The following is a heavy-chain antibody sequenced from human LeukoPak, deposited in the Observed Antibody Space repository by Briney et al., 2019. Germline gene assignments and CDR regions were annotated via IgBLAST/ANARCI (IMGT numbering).Heavy chain of an antibody. Sequence: SETLSLTCTVSGGSISSYYWSWIRQPPGKGLEWIGYIYYSGSTNYNPSLKSRVTISVDTSKNQFSLKLSSVTAADTAVYYCARGAALGFHYGMDVWGQGTTVTVSS. CDR3: ARGAALGFHYGMDV. CDR1: GGSISSYY. CDR2: IYYSGST. V-gene: IGHV4-59*01. J-gene: IGHJ6*02. D-gene: IGHD6-6*01.